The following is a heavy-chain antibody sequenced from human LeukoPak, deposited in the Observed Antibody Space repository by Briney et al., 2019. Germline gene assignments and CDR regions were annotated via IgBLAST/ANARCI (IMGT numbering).Heavy chain of an antibody. Sequence: PSETLSLTCTVSGGSISTCYWSWIRQPPGKGLEWIGYTHYSGSTNYNPSLKSRVTISVDTSKNQFSLKLKSVTAADTAVYYCARDAGPDTNWFDPWGQGTLVTVSS. CDR1: GGSISTCY. V-gene: IGHV4-59*01. CDR3: ARDAGPDTNWFDP. J-gene: IGHJ5*02. CDR2: THYSGST. D-gene: IGHD3-9*01.